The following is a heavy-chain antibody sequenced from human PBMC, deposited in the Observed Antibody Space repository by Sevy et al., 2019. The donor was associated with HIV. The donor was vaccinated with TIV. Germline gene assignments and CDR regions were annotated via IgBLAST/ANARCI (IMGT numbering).Heavy chain of an antibody. V-gene: IGHV1-8*01. D-gene: IGHD5-12*01. CDR1: GYTFTSYD. J-gene: IGHJ6*02. CDR3: ARYSGYDYRLNYYYYGMDV. CDR2: MNPNSGNT. Sequence: ASVKVSCKASGYTFTSYDINWVRQATGQGLEWMGWMNPNSGNTGYAQKFQGRVTMTRNTSISTAYMELSSLGSEDTAVYYCARYSGYDYRLNYYYYGMDVWGQGTTVTVSS.